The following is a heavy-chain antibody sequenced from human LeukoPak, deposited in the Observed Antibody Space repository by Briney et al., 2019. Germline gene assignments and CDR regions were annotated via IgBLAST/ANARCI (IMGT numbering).Heavy chain of an antibody. CDR2: ISSSSSYI. D-gene: IGHD6-13*01. V-gene: IGHV3-21*01. J-gene: IGHJ4*02. CDR3: ARGYSSSCVDY. CDR1: GFTFSSYS. Sequence: GGTLRLSCAASGFTFSSYSMNWVPQPPGKGLEWVSSISSSSSYIYYADSVKGRFTISRDNAKNSLYLQMNSLRAEDTAVYYCARGYSSSCVDYWGQGTLVTVSS.